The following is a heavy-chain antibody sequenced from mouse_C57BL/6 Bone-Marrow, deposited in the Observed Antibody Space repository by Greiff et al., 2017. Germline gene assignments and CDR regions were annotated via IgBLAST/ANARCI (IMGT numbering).Heavy chain of an antibody. CDR2: ISNGGGST. Sequence: EVHLVESGGGLVQPGGSLKLSCAASGFTFSDYYMYWVRQTPEKRLEWVAYISNGGGSTYYPDTVKGRFTISRDNAKNTLYLQMGRLKSEDTAMYYCARDPYWGQGTLVTVSA. CDR1: GFTFSDYY. CDR3: ARDPY. V-gene: IGHV5-12*01. J-gene: IGHJ3*01.